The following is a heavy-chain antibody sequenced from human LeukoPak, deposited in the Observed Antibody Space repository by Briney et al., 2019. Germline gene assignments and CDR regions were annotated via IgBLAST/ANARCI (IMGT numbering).Heavy chain of an antibody. Sequence: GGSLRLSCAASGFTFSSYAMSWVRQAPGKGLEWVSAISGSGGSTYYADSVKGRLTISRDNAKNSLYLQMNSLRAEDTAVYYCARDRWGYSYGGDWGQRILVTVSS. CDR2: ISGSGGST. CDR1: GFTFSSYA. V-gene: IGHV3-23*01. J-gene: IGHJ4*02. CDR3: ARDRWGYSYGGD. D-gene: IGHD5-18*01.